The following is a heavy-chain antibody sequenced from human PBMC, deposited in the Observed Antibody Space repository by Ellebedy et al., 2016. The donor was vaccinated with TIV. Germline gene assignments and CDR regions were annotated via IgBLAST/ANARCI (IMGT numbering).Heavy chain of an antibody. V-gene: IGHV1-18*04. D-gene: IGHD4-17*01. CDR2: ISTYNGST. Sequence: ASVKVSCXASGYTFTNYGITWVRQAPGQGLEWMGWISTYNGSTNYAQKLQDRVSMTTDTSTSTAYIELRSLKSEDTAVYYCAKDPPRHPLPYGDYRFDYWGQGTLVTVSS. CDR1: GYTFTNYG. CDR3: AKDPPRHPLPYGDYRFDY. J-gene: IGHJ4*02.